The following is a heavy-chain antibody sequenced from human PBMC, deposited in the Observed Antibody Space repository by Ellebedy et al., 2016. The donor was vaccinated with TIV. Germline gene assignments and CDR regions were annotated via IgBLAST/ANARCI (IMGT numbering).Heavy chain of an antibody. CDR2: INHSGST. J-gene: IGHJ4*02. Sequence: SETLSLTXAVYGGSFSGYYWSWIRQPPGKGLEWIGEINHSGSTNYNPSLKSRVTISVDTSKNQFSLRLRSVTAADTAVYYCARGTVALQLLKYFDSWGQGTLVTVSS. CDR1: GGSFSGYY. V-gene: IGHV4-34*01. D-gene: IGHD6-19*01. CDR3: ARGTVALQLLKYFDS.